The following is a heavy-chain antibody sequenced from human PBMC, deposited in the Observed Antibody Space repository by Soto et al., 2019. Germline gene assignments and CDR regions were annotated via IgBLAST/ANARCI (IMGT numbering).Heavy chain of an antibody. Sequence: SETLSLTCTVSGGSISSYYWSWIRQPPGKGLEWIGHIYYSGSTNYNPSLKSRVTISVDTSKNQFSLKLSSVTAADTAVYYCARSSSGYYYGWYFDLWGRGTLVTVSS. J-gene: IGHJ2*01. CDR3: ARSSSGYYYGWYFDL. CDR1: GGSISSYY. CDR2: IYYSGST. D-gene: IGHD3-22*01. V-gene: IGHV4-59*01.